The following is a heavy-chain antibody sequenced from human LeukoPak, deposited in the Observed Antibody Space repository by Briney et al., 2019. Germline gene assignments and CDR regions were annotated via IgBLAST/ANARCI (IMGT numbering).Heavy chain of an antibody. V-gene: IGHV3-48*03. CDR2: ISSSGSTI. CDR3: AKGRYCSSTSCPNYFDY. J-gene: IGHJ4*02. D-gene: IGHD2-2*01. Sequence: GGSLRLSCAASGFTFSSYEINWVRQAPGKGLEWVSYISSSGSTIYYADSVKGRFTISRDNSKNSLYLQMNSLRTEDTALYYCAKGRYCSSTSCPNYFDYWGQGTLVTVSS. CDR1: GFTFSSYE.